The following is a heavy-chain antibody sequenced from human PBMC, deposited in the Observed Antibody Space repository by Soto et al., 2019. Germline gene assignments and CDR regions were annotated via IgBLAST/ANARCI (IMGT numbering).Heavy chain of an antibody. CDR2: VYHTGTT. CDR1: GDSIRSSY. J-gene: IGHJ4*02. V-gene: IGHV4-59*01. Sequence: SETLSLTCTVSGDSIRSSYWSWVRQPPGRGLEWIGYVYHTGTTNSNPSLKSRVTISADTSKNLFSLKLISVTPADTAVYFCAIDMSGGSSWYEFDSWGPGTLVTVS. CDR3: AIDMSGGSSWYEFDS. D-gene: IGHD6-13*01.